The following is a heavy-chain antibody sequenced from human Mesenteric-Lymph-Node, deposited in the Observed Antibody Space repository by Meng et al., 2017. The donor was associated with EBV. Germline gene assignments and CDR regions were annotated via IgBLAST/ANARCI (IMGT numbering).Heavy chain of an antibody. V-gene: IGHV4-34*01. CDR2: INRVGST. J-gene: IGHJ4*02. Sequence: VQLQQGDARLLQPSGTLSLSCGVSGGSFGGYFWSWIRQPPGKGMEWIGEINRVGSTNYNPSLKSRVTISVDTSKNQFSLKLSSVTAADTAVHYCARVGYCSGGSCSFRYFNYWGQGILVTVSS. CDR1: GGSFGGYF. D-gene: IGHD2-15*01. CDR3: ARVGYCSGGSCSFRYFNY.